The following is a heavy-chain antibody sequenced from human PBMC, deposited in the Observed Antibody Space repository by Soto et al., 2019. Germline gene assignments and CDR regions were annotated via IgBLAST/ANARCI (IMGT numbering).Heavy chain of an antibody. D-gene: IGHD6-13*01. CDR1: GFTVSSNY. CDR2: IYSGGST. CDR3: ARRTAAAAFDY. J-gene: IGHJ4*02. Sequence: GGSLRLSCAASGFTVSSNYMTWVRQAPGKGLDWVSIIYSGGSTYYADSVKGRFTIPRDNSKNTLYLQMNSLRAEDTAVYYCARRTAAAAFDYWGQGTLVTVSS. V-gene: IGHV3-66*04.